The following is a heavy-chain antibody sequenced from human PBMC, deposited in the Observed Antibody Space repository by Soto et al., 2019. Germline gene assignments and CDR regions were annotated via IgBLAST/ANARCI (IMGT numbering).Heavy chain of an antibody. D-gene: IGHD1-26*01. CDR1: GYTFTSYY. CDR2: INPSGGST. J-gene: IGHJ3*02. Sequence: QVQLVQSGAEVKKPGASVKVSCKASGYTFTSYYMHWVRQAPGQGLEWMGIINPSGGSTSYAQKFQGRVTMTRETATSTVYMELSSLRSEDTAVYYCARRLGANDAFDIWGQGTMVTVSS. V-gene: IGHV1-46*01. CDR3: ARRLGANDAFDI.